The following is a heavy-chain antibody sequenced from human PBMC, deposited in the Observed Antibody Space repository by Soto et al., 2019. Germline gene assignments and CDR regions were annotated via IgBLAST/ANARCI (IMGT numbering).Heavy chain of an antibody. CDR2: IKSKADGETT. D-gene: IGHD4-17*01. J-gene: IGHJ4*02. CDR1: GFTFSSAW. CDR3: TADVASILSNYGFDY. Sequence: EVQLVESGGDFVKPGGSLRLSCAASGFTFSSAWMAWVRQAPGKGLECVGRIKSKADGETTDYAAPVKGRFTISRDDSQNTLPLQMNSLEPEDTAVYYCTADVASILSNYGFDYWGQGTLVSVSS. V-gene: IGHV3-15*01.